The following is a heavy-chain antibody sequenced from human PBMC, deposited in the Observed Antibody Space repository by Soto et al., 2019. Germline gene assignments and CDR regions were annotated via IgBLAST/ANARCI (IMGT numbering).Heavy chain of an antibody. J-gene: IGHJ5*02. V-gene: IGHV3-30-3*01. CDR2: ISYDGSNK. CDR1: GFTFSGYA. D-gene: IGHD6-6*01. CDR3: AREVEYSSSSDWFDP. Sequence: QVQLVESGGGVVQPGRSLRLSCAASGFTFSGYAMHWVRQAPGKGLEWVAVISYDGSNKYYADSVKGRFTISRDNSKNTLYLQMNSLRAEDTAVYYCAREVEYSSSSDWFDPWGQGTLVTVSS.